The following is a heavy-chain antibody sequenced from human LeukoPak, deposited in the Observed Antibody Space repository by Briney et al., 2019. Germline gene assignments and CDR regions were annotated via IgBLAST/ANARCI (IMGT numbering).Heavy chain of an antibody. D-gene: IGHD6-13*01. V-gene: IGHV3-23*01. J-gene: IGHJ3*02. Sequence: GGTLRLSCAASGFTFNTYGMSWVRQAPGKGLEWVSGISGSGGATYYADSVKGRFTISRDDPHNTLYLQMNSLRAEDTAVYYCAREDDTIADNTFDIWGQGTVVTVSS. CDR1: GFTFNTYG. CDR2: ISGSGGAT. CDR3: AREDDTIADNTFDI.